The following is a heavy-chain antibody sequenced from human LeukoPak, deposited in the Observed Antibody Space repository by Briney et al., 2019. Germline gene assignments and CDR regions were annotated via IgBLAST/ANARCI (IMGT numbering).Heavy chain of an antibody. Sequence: VKVSCKASGYTFTGYYMHWVRQAPGQGLEWMGWINPNSGGTNYAQKFQGWVTMTRDTSISTAYMELSRLRSDDTAVYYCAREGSRGYYYYGMDVWGQGTTVTVSS. J-gene: IGHJ6*02. CDR1: GYTFTGYY. CDR3: AREGSRGYYYYGMDV. V-gene: IGHV1-2*04. CDR2: INPNSGGT. D-gene: IGHD5-24*01.